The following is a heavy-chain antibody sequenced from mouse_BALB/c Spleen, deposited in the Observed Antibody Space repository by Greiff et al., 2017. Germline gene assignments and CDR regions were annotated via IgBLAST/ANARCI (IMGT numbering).Heavy chain of an antibody. Sequence: VKLMESGAELARPGASVKMSCKASGYTFTSYTMHWVKQRPGQGLEWIGYINPSSGYTNYNQKFKDKATLTADKSSSTAYMQLSSLTSEDSAVYYCANDHDWFAYWGQGTLVTVSA. V-gene: IGHV1-4*01. CDR1: GYTFTSYT. CDR3: ANDHDWFAY. J-gene: IGHJ3*01. CDR2: INPSSGYT.